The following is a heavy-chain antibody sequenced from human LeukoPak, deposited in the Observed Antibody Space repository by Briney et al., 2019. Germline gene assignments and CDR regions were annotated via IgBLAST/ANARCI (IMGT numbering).Heavy chain of an antibody. Sequence: GGSLRLSCAASGFTSSDYYMSWIRQAPGKGLEWVSYISTSGTTLYYADSVKGRFTISRDNAKNSLYLQMNSLRAEDTALYYCARDPLGNYYGMDVWGQGTTVTVSS. V-gene: IGHV3-11*01. CDR2: ISTSGTTL. CDR1: GFTSSDYY. CDR3: ARDPLGNYYGMDV. J-gene: IGHJ6*02.